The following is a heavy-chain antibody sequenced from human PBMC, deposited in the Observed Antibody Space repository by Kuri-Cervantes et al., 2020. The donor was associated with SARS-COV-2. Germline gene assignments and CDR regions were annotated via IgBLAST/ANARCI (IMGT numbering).Heavy chain of an antibody. Sequence: SQALSLTWDVSGYSIRRGYYWGWIRQPPGKGLEWIGRIYHSGSTYYNPSLKSRVTISVDTSKNQFSLKLSSVTAADTAVYYCARHVGYYDNLTCYAGARFELWGQGTLVTVSS. D-gene: IGHD3-9*01. V-gene: IGHV4-38-2*01. CDR2: IYHSGST. CDR3: ARHVGYYDNLTCYAGARFEL. CDR1: GYSIRRGYY. J-gene: IGHJ5*02.